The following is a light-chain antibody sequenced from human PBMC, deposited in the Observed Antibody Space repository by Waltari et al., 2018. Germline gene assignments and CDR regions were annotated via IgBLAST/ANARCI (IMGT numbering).Light chain of an antibody. CDR3: AAWDDSLNGPV. J-gene: IGLJ3*02. Sequence: QSVLTQPPSASGTPGQRVTISCSGSSSNIGSNTVNWYQQLPGTAPKLLIYSNNQRPSGAPDRFSGSKSGPSASLAISGLQSEDEADYYCAAWDDSLNGPVFGGGTKLTVL. CDR2: SNN. CDR1: SSNIGSNT. V-gene: IGLV1-44*01.